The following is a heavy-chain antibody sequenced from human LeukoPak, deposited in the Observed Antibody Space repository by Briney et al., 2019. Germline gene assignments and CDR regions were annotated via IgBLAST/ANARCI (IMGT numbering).Heavy chain of an antibody. CDR2: IYSGGTT. CDR3: AREATYSSGRYYFDY. J-gene: IGHJ4*02. Sequence: GGSLRLSCAASGFTVSTTYMSWVRQAPGKGLEWVSVIYSGGTTYYADSVEGRFTISRDNSKNTLYLQMNSLRAEDTAVYYCAREATYSSGRYYFDYWGQGTLVTVSS. D-gene: IGHD6-19*01. V-gene: IGHV3-53*01. CDR1: GFTVSTTY.